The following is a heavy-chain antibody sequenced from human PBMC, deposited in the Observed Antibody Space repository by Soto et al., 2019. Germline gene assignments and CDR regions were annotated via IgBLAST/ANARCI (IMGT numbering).Heavy chain of an antibody. J-gene: IGHJ4*02. CDR2: IIPIFGTA. CDR1: GGTFSSYA. CDR3: ARSFPMYYYDSPAPFDY. Sequence: SVKVSCKASGGTFSSYAISWVRQAPGQGLEWMGGIIPIFGTANYAQKFQGRVTITADESTSTAYMELSSLRSEDTAVYYCARSFPMYYYDSPAPFDYWGQGTLVTVSS. V-gene: IGHV1-69*13. D-gene: IGHD3-22*01.